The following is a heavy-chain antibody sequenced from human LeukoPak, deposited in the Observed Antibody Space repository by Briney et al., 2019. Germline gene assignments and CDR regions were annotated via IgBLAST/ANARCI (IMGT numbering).Heavy chain of an antibody. CDR1: GFTFSSYA. V-gene: IGHV3-23*01. CDR3: AEASLYCTNGVCYSWAFDI. Sequence: GGSLRLSCAASGFTFSSYAMSWVRQAPGKGLEWVSAISGSGGSTYYADAVKGRFTISRDNSKNPLYLQMNSLRAEDTAVYYCAEASLYCTNGVCYSWAFDIWGQGTMVTVSS. CDR2: ISGSGGST. J-gene: IGHJ3*02. D-gene: IGHD2-8*01.